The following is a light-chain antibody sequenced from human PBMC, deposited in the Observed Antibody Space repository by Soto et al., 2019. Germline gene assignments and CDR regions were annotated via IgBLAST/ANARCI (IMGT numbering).Light chain of an antibody. V-gene: IGLV2-18*01. CDR2: EVT. CDR1: SSDVGSNDR. CDR3: TLYTRSTTIV. J-gene: IGLJ1*01. Sequence: QSALTQPPSVSGSPGQSVTISCTGTSSDVGSNDRVSWYQQPPGAAPKLMIYEVTNRPSGVHDRFSGSKSGNTASLTISGLQAEDEADYYCTLYTRSTTIVFGTGTKLTVL.